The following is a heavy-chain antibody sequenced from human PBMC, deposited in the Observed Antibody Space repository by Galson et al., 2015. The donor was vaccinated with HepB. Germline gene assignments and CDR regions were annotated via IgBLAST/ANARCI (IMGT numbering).Heavy chain of an antibody. CDR1: GYTFTRYG. V-gene: IGHV1-18*01. J-gene: IGHJ4*02. CDR3: ARGGMATIGGPTFDS. CDR2: ISGCNGNT. Sequence: SVKVSCKASGYTFTRYGINWVRQAPGQGLEWMGWISGCNGNTNYAQKVQGRVTMTTDILTTTVYMELRSLRSDDTAVYYCARGGMATIGGPTFDSWGQGTLVTVSS. D-gene: IGHD5-24*01.